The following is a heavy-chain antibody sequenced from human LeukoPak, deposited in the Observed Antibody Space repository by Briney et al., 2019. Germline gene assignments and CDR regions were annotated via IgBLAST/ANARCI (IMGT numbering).Heavy chain of an antibody. Sequence: SETLSLTCAVYGGSFSGYYWSWIRQPPGKGLEWIGEINHSGSTNYNPSLKSRVTISVDASKNQSSLKLSSVTAADTAVYYCARARGYSYGYYYYYMDVWGKGTTVTVSS. J-gene: IGHJ6*03. V-gene: IGHV4-34*01. D-gene: IGHD5-18*01. CDR3: ARARGYSYGYYYYYMDV. CDR1: GGSFSGYY. CDR2: INHSGST.